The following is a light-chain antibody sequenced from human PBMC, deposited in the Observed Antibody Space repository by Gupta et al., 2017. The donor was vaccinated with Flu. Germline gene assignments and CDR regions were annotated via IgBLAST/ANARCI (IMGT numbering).Light chain of an antibody. CDR3: QAWDASTAYVV. CDR2: QDT. J-gene: IGLJ2*01. Sequence: SYEVTPPPSVSVSPGQTASLTCSGDQLGGKYVCWYQQKPGQSPVLVIYQDTKRPSGIPERFSGSNSGSTATLTISVTQAMDEADYYCQAWDASTAYVVFGGGTKLTV. V-gene: IGLV3-1*01. CDR1: QLGGKY.